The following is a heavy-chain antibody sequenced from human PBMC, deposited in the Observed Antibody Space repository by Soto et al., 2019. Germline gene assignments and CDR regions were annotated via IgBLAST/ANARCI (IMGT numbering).Heavy chain of an antibody. CDR2: ISAYNGNT. D-gene: IGHD3-22*01. J-gene: IGHJ4*02. V-gene: IGHV1-18*01. CDR3: VRVYTMIVVLIPPLDC. CDR1: GYTFTSYG. Sequence: ASVKVSCKASGYTFTSYGISWVRQAPGQRLEWMGWISAYNGNTNYAQKLQGRVTMTTDTSTSTAYMELRSLRSDDTAVYYCVRVYTMIVVLIPPLDCWGQGTLVTVSS.